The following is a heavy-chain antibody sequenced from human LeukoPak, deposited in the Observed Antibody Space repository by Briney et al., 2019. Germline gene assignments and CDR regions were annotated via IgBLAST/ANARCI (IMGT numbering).Heavy chain of an antibody. CDR3: ASLRLQGSGYYFSY. Sequence: TSETLSLTCTVSGGSISSYYWSWIRQPPGKGLEWIGYIYYSGSTNYNPSLKSRVTISVDTSKNQFSLKLSSVTAADTAVYYCASLRLQGSGYYFSYWGQGTLVTVSS. D-gene: IGHD3-22*01. CDR1: GGSISSYY. V-gene: IGHV4-59*08. J-gene: IGHJ4*02. CDR2: IYYSGST.